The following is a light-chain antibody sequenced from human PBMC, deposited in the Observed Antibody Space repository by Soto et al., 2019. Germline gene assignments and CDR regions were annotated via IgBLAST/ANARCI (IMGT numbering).Light chain of an antibody. V-gene: IGLV2-23*02. CDR2: EVS. J-gene: IGLJ1*01. Sequence: QSVLTHPASVSGSPGHSITIFCTGTSSDVGSYNVVSWYQQHPGKAPKLLIYEVSKRPSGVSDRFSGSKSGNTASLTISGLQAEDEADYHCCSYAGSSSAYVFGTGTKVTVL. CDR3: CSYAGSSSAYV. CDR1: SSDVGSYNV.